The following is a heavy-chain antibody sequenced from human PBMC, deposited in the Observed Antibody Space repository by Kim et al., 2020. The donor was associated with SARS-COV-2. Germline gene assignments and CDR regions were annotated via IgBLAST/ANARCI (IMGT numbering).Heavy chain of an antibody. J-gene: IGHJ4*02. V-gene: IGHV3-21*01. CDR1: GFTFSSYS. CDR3: ARDSLTDSSGYYYGDY. D-gene: IGHD3-22*01. CDR2: ISSSSSYI. Sequence: GGSLRLSCAASGFTFSSYSMNWVRQAPGKGLEWVSSISSSSSYIYYADSVKGRFTISRDNAKNSLYLQMNSLRAEDTAVYYCARDSLTDSSGYYYGDYWGQGTLVTVSS.